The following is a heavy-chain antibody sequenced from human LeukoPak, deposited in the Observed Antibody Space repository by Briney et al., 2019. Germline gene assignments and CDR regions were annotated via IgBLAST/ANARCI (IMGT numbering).Heavy chain of an antibody. J-gene: IGHJ4*02. D-gene: IGHD3-22*01. V-gene: IGHV1-18*01. Sequence: ASVKVSCKASGYIFNNYGIILVRQAPGQGLEWMGWINTFNGDTRYAQKVQGRVTMTTDTSTTTVYLELRSQRYDDTAVYYCARSHSGSLRAPFDFWGQGTLVTVSS. CDR2: INTFNGDT. CDR3: ARSHSGSLRAPFDF. CDR1: GYIFNNYG.